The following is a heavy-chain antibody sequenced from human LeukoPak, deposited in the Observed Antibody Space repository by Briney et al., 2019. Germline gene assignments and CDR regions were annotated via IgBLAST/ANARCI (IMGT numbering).Heavy chain of an antibody. Sequence: PSETLSLTCTVSGGSISSYYWSWIRQPPGKGLEWIGYIYYSGSTNYNPSPKSRVTISVDTSKNQFSLKLSSVTAADTAVYYCARASQQGLFDYRGQGTLVTVSS. CDR1: GGSISSYY. J-gene: IGHJ4*02. CDR3: ARASQQGLFDY. D-gene: IGHD6-13*01. CDR2: IYYSGST. V-gene: IGHV4-59*01.